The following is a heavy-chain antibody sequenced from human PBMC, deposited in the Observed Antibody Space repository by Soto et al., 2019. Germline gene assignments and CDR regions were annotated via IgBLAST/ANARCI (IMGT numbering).Heavy chain of an antibody. CDR1: GYTFTGYY. CDR2: INPNSGGT. J-gene: IGHJ6*02. V-gene: IGHV1-2*04. Sequence: ASVKVSCKASGYTFTGYYMHWVRQAPGQGLEWMGWINPNSGGTNYAQKFQGWVTMTRDTSISTAYMELSRLRSDDTAVYYCARVRIMSPDYYYYYGMDVWGQGTTVTVSS. D-gene: IGHD2-8*01. CDR3: ARVRIMSPDYYYYYGMDV.